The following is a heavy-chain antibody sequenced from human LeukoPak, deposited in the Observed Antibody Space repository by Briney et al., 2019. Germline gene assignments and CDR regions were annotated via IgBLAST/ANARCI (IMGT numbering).Heavy chain of an antibody. D-gene: IGHD6-19*01. CDR2: INQDGSEE. CDR3: AKEVAGPVGDIGY. V-gene: IGHV3-7*01. J-gene: IGHJ4*02. CDR1: GFTFSRYW. Sequence: GGSLRLSRAASGFTFSRYWMTWVRQAPGKGLEWVANINQDGSEEHYVESVRGRFTISRDNAKNSLYLQMNSLRGEDTALYYCAKEVAGPVGDIGYWGKGTLVTVSS.